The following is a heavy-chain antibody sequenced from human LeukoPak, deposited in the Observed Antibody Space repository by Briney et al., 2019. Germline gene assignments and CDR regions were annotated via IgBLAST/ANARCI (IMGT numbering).Heavy chain of an antibody. D-gene: IGHD4-23*01. Sequence: GGSLRLSCAASGFTFSSYSMNWVRQAPGKGLEWVSYISSSSSTIYYADSVKGRFTISRDNAKNSLNLQMNSLRAEDTAVYYCARDRPVDPFDYWGQGTLVTVSS. J-gene: IGHJ4*02. CDR1: GFTFSSYS. V-gene: IGHV3-48*04. CDR3: ARDRPVDPFDY. CDR2: ISSSSSTI.